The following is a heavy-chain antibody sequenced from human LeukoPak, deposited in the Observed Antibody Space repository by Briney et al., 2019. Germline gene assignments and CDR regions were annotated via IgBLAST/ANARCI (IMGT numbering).Heavy chain of an antibody. J-gene: IGHJ4*02. CDR3: AKSDHGFWTGYKK. CDR2: ISCTSSYI. Sequence: GGSLRLSCAASGFSFSGHTMNWVRQAPGKGLEWVSSISCTSSYIYYADSVKGRFTVSRDNAKNSLYLQMDSLRAEDTAVYYCAKSDHGFWTGYKKWGQGTLGTVSS. V-gene: IGHV3-21*06. CDR1: GFSFSGHT. D-gene: IGHD3/OR15-3a*01.